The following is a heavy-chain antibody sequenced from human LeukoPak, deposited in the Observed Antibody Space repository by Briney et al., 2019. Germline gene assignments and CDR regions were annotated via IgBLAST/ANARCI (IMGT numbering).Heavy chain of an antibody. D-gene: IGHD5-18*01. V-gene: IGHV2-5*02. CDR1: GVSLSTGGGG. J-gene: IGHJ4*02. CDR2: IYWDDDK. Sequence: SGPTLVNPTQTRTLTCTFSGVSLSTGGGGVGWIRQPPGKALEWLALIYWDDDKRYSPSLKSRLTITKDTSNNQVVLTMTNMDPVDTATYYCAHVRHGSTYGYFDYWGQGTLVTVSS. CDR3: AHVRHGSTYGYFDY.